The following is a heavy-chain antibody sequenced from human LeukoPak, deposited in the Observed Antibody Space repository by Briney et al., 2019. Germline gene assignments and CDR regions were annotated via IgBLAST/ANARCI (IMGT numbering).Heavy chain of an antibody. V-gene: IGHV1-8*01. J-gene: IGHJ4*02. Sequence: ASVKVSCKASGYTFTSYDINWVRQATGQGLEWMGWMNPNSGNTGYAQKFQGRVTMTRDMSTSTVYMELSSLRSEDTAVYYCARGYYGSGSYGIDYWGQGTLVTVSS. CDR2: MNPNSGNT. CDR3: ARGYYGSGSYGIDY. D-gene: IGHD3-10*01. CDR1: GYTFTSYD.